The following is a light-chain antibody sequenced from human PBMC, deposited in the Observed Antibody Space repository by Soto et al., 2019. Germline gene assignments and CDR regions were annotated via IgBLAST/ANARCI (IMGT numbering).Light chain of an antibody. V-gene: IGKV1-33*01. CDR3: QQYHSFPFV. Sequence: DIQMTQSPSSLSASVGYRVTITCQASQDISNYLNWYQQKPGKAPKLLIYDASNLETGVPSRFSGSGSGTDFTLTISSLQPEDIATYYCQQYHSFPFVFGQGTRLEIK. CDR1: QDISNY. J-gene: IGKJ5*01. CDR2: DAS.